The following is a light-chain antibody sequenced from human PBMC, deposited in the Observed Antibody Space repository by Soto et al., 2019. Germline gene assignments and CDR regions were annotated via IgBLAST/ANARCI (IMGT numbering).Light chain of an antibody. Sequence: DIQMTQSPSSLSASVGDRVTITCRASQTISSYLNWYQQRPGKAPDLLIYTASSLQSGVPSRFSGSGSGTDFTLTITSLQPEDFATYYCQQSYDTPLTFGGGTNVEVK. CDR3: QQSYDTPLT. V-gene: IGKV1-39*01. CDR1: QTISSY. J-gene: IGKJ4*01. CDR2: TAS.